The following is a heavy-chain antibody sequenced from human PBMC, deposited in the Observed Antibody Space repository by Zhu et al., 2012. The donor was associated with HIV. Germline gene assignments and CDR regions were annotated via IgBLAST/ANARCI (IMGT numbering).Heavy chain of an antibody. CDR2: MYSSGST. D-gene: IGHD1-1*01. CDR3: ARSVKGQLVFDS. V-gene: IGHV4-59*11. Sequence: QVQLQESGPGLVKPSETLSLTCTVSGGSMSSHYWNWIRQPSGKGLQWIGYMYSSGSTKYNFSLKSRVAISLDTSNNQFSLTLSSVTTADTAVYYCARSVKGQLVFDSWGQGALVTVSS. J-gene: IGHJ4*02. CDR1: GGSMSSHY.